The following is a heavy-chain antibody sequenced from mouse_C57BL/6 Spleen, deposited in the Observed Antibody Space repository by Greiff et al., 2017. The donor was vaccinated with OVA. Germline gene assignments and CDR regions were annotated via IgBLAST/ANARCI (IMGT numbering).Heavy chain of an antibody. J-gene: IGHJ1*03. D-gene: IGHD1-1*01. CDR2: IRSKSSNYAT. Sequence: EVQVVESGGGLVQPKGSLKLSCAASGFSFNTYAMHWVRQAPGKGLEWVARIRSKSSNYATYYADSVKDRFTISRDDSQSMLYLQMNNLKTEDTAMYYCVRDHRDGSSYRYFDVWGTGTTVTVSS. V-gene: IGHV10-3*01. CDR3: VRDHRDGSSYRYFDV. CDR1: GFSFNTYA.